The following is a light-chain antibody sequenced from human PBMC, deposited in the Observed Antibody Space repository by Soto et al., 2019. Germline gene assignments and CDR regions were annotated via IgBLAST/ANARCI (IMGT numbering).Light chain of an antibody. Sequence: AIQMTQTPSSLSASIGDRLTITCRASQAIRTALGWYQQKQGKXPKXXIYAASILQSGVPSRFRGSGSGTDLTLTISGLQPEDFETYYCQQGNNFPPTFGQGTRLEIK. CDR2: AAS. J-gene: IGKJ5*01. CDR1: QAIRTA. V-gene: IGKV1-6*01. CDR3: QQGNNFPPT.